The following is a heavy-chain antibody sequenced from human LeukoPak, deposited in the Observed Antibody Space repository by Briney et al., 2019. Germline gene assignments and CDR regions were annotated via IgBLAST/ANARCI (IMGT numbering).Heavy chain of an antibody. CDR2: FDPEDGET. D-gene: IGHD6-13*01. V-gene: IGHV1-24*01. J-gene: IGHJ4*02. CDR3: ATNPLAAAALFAFDY. CDR1: GYTLTELS. Sequence: ASVKVSCEVSGYTLTELSMHWVRQAPGKGLEWMGGFDPEDGETIYAQKFQGRVTMTEDTSTDTAYMELSSLRSEDTAVYYCATNPLAAAALFAFDYCGQGTLVTVSS.